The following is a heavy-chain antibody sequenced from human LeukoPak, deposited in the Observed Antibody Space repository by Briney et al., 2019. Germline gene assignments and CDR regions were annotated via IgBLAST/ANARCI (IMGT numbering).Heavy chain of an antibody. CDR2: ISSSSSYI. CDR3: ARAGYCSGGSCRLSY. V-gene: IGHV3-21*01. J-gene: IGHJ4*02. D-gene: IGHD2-15*01. Sequence: GGSLRLSCAASGFTFSSYSMNWVRQAPGKGLEWVSSISSSSSYIYYADSVKGRFTISRDNAKNSLYLQMNSLRAEDTALYYCARAGYCSGGSCRLSYWGQGTLVTVSS. CDR1: GFTFSSYS.